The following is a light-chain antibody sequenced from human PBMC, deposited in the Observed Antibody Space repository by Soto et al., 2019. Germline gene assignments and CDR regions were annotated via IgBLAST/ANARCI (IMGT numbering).Light chain of an antibody. CDR1: QSISSY. CDR2: AAS. V-gene: IGKV1-39*01. CDR3: QQSYTTPPT. Sequence: DTQMTQSPSSLSASVGDRVTITFLASQSISSYLNWYQQKPGKAPKLLIYAASSLQSGVPSRFSGSGSGTDFTLTISSLQPEDFATYYCQQSYTTPPTFGQGTKVDI. J-gene: IGKJ1*01.